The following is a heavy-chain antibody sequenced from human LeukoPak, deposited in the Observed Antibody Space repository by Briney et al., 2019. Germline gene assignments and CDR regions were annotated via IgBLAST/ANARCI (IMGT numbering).Heavy chain of an antibody. J-gene: IGHJ6*02. Sequence: ASVKVSCKASGDTFTSYGISWVRQAPGQGLEWMGWISAYNGNTNYAQKLQGRVTMTTDTSTSTAYMELRSLRSDDTAVYYCARDVEGYPGAYYYYYGMDVWGQGTTVTVSS. D-gene: IGHD2-15*01. V-gene: IGHV1-18*01. CDR1: GDTFTSYG. CDR2: ISAYNGNT. CDR3: ARDVEGYPGAYYYYYGMDV.